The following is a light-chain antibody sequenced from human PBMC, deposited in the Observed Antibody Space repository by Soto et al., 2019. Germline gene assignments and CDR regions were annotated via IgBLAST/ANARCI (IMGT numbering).Light chain of an antibody. Sequence: QSVLTQPASVSGSPVQSITISCTGTSSDVGGYNYGSWYQQHPGKAPKLMIYEVSNRPSGVSNRFSGSKSGNTASLTISGLQAEDEADYYCSSYTSSSPYVFGTGTKVTVL. CDR2: EVS. CDR1: SSDVGGYNY. CDR3: SSYTSSSPYV. V-gene: IGLV2-14*01. J-gene: IGLJ1*01.